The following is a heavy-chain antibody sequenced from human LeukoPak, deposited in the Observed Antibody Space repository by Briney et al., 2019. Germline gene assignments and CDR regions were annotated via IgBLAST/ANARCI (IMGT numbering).Heavy chain of an antibody. Sequence: GGSLRLSCAASGFTFSSYSMNWVRQAPGKGLEWVSSISSSSSYIYYADSVRGRFSISRDNAKNTLYLQMNSLRAEDTAVYYCARGLSGYTSSLGYWGQGTLVTVSA. D-gene: IGHD6-6*01. V-gene: IGHV3-21*01. CDR1: GFTFSSYS. CDR3: ARGLSGYTSSLGY. CDR2: ISSSSSYI. J-gene: IGHJ4*02.